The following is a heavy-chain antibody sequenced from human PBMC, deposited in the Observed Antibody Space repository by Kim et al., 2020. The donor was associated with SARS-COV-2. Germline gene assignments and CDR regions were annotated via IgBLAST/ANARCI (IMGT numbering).Heavy chain of an antibody. D-gene: IGHD5-12*01. J-gene: IGHJ6*02. V-gene: IGHV3-23*01. CDR3: AKGPGDIVATGRWARYYYGMDV. Sequence: GGSLRLSCAASGFTFSSYAMSWVRQAPGKGLEWVSAISGSGGSTYYADSVKGRFTISRDNSKNTLYLQMNSLRAEDTAVYYCAKGPGDIVATGRWARYYYGMDVWGQGTTVTVSS. CDR1: GFTFSSYA. CDR2: ISGSGGST.